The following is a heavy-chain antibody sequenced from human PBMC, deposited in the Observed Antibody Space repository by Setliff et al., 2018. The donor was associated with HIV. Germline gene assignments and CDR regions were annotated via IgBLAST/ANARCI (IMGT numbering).Heavy chain of an antibody. V-gene: IGHV3-74*01. J-gene: IGHJ4*02. CDR1: GFTFSSYW. CDR3: VRGSGYYYLDN. Sequence: PGGSLRLSCAASGFTFSSYWMHWVRQAPGKGLVWVFGMNTDGSSTRYADSVKGRFTISRDNAKNMLYLQMNSLSADDTAVYYCVRGSGYYYLDNWGQGALVTVSS. CDR2: MNTDGSST. D-gene: IGHD3-22*01.